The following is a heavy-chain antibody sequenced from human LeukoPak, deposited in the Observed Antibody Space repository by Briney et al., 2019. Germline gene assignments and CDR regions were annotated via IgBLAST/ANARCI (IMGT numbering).Heavy chain of an antibody. CDR3: TRDLGYGNGGNY. Sequence: GASVTVSCKASRGSFSTNAISWVRQAPGQGLEWMGALIPVFDTGTYSQKFQDRLTITADQSTSTVYMELSSLTSEDTAVYYCTRDLGYGNGGNYWGQGTLVTVS. D-gene: IGHD5-18*01. V-gene: IGHV1-69*13. J-gene: IGHJ4*02. CDR1: RGSFSTNA. CDR2: LIPVFDTG.